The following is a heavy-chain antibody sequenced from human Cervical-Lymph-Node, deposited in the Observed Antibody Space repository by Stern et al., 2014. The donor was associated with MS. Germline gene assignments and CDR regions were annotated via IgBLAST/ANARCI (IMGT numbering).Heavy chain of an antibody. Sequence: QVQLVQSGAEVKKPGASVKVSCKTSAYTFTNYYMHWVRQAPGQGLEWMGLINPRSGTPSYTQKFQGRVTMARDTFPRPAYMDLSSLRSDDTAVYYCATLCAPLSSSFDYWGQGTLVTVSS. D-gene: IGHD2-2*01. V-gene: IGHV1-46*03. CDR2: INPRSGTP. CDR3: ATLCAPLSSSFDY. CDR1: AYTFTNYY. J-gene: IGHJ4*02.